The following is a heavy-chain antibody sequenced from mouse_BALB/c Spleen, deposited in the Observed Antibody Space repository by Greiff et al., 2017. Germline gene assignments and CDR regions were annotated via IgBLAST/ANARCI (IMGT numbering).Heavy chain of an antibody. CDR3: ARVGTIEARYFDV. J-gene: IGHJ1*01. CDR1: GFTFSSYG. CDR2: INSNGGST. D-gene: IGHD3-3*01. Sequence: EVQLMESGGGLVQPGGSLKLSCAASGFTFSSYGMSWVRQTPDKRLELVATINSNGGSTYYPDSVKGRFTISRDNAKNTLYLQMSSLKSEDTAMYYCARVGTIEARYFDVWGEGTTVTVSS. V-gene: IGHV5-6-3*01.